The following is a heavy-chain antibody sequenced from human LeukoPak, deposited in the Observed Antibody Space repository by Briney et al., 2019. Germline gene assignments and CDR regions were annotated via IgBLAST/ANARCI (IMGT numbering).Heavy chain of an antibody. Sequence: GRSLRLACGASGFTFSDYSMKWARQAPGKGLAWVPSIISAGAYTYYAASVKGRFTISRDNAQNSLFLQMNSLRAEDTAVYFCATSGGFVLPNAITGNWYMDVWGRGTSVTVSS. CDR1: GFTFSDYS. J-gene: IGHJ6*03. CDR3: ATSGGFVLPNAITGNWYMDV. V-gene: IGHV3-21*01. CDR2: IISAGAYT. D-gene: IGHD2-2*01.